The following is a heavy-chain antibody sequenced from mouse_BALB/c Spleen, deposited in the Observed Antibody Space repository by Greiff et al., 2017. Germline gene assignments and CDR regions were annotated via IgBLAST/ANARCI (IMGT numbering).Heavy chain of an antibody. D-gene: IGHD1-1*01. CDR3: ARGYYGSSYYFDY. J-gene: IGHJ2*01. CDR2: IDPANGNT. Sequence: EVQLVESGAELVKPGASVKLSCTASGFNIKDTYMHWVKQRPEQGLEWIGRIDPANGNTKYDPKFQGKATITADTSSNTAYLQLSSLTSEDTAVYYCARGYYGSSYYFDYWGQGTTLTVSS. CDR1: GFNIKDTY. V-gene: IGHV14-3*02.